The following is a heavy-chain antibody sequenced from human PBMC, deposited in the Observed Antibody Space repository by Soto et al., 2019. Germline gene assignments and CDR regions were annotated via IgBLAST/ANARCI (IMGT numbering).Heavy chain of an antibody. Sequence: SLRLSCAASGFTFSNAWMNWVRQAPGKGLEWVGRIKSKTDGGTTDYAAPVKGRFTISRDDSKNTLYLQMNSLKTEDTAVYYCTTDRNYVWGSYRYLSLDAFDIWGQGTMVTVSS. CDR2: IKSKTDGGTT. CDR3: TTDRNYVWGSYRYLSLDAFDI. V-gene: IGHV3-15*07. CDR1: GFTFSNAW. D-gene: IGHD3-16*02. J-gene: IGHJ3*02.